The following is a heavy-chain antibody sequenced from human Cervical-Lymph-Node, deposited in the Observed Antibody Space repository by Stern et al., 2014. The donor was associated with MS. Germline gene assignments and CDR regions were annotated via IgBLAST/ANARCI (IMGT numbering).Heavy chain of an antibody. Sequence: VQLVQSGAEVKKPGESLKISCKGSGYSFTSYWIGWVRQMPGQGLEWMGCIYPGDSATRYSPSFQGQVTISADKSISTAYLQWSSLKASDTAMYYCARIGRFWSGYYGLDYWGQGTLVTVSS. D-gene: IGHD3-3*01. CDR1: GYSFTSYW. CDR3: ARIGRFWSGYYGLDY. CDR2: IYPGDSAT. J-gene: IGHJ4*02. V-gene: IGHV5-51*01.